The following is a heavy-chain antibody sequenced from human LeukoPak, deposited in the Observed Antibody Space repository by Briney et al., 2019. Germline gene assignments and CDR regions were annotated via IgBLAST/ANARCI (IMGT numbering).Heavy chain of an antibody. D-gene: IGHD6-13*01. J-gene: IGHJ1*01. CDR2: ISSSSSYI. CDR3: ARGLYSSSWYSSEYFQH. CDR1: GFTFSSYS. V-gene: IGHV3-21*01. Sequence: GGSLRLSCAASGFTFSSYSMNWVRQAPGKGLEWVSSISSSSSYIYYADSVKGRFTISRDNAKNSLYLQMNSLRAEDTAVYYCARGLYSSSWYSSEYFQHWGQGTLVTVSS.